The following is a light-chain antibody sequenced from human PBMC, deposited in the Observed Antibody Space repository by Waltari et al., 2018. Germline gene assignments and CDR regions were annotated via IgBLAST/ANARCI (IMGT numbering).Light chain of an antibody. CDR2: DAP. J-gene: IGKJ1*01. V-gene: IGKV3-11*01. CDR3: LKRRSLPGT. CDR1: QSVSSY. Sequence: DIVLTQSPATLSSPPGEGATLSCRSSQSVSSYLAWYQQNVGQAPRLLIYDAPNRATGIPARFSGRGSGTDFTFTISSLGPEDFAVYYCLKRRSLPGTFGQGTKVEIK.